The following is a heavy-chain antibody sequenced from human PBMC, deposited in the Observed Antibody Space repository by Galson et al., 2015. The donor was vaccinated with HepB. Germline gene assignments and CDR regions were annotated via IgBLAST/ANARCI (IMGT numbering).Heavy chain of an antibody. CDR1: GFTFSSYS. J-gene: IGHJ6*03. V-gene: IGHV3-48*02. CDR3: ARDSAGTDYYYYMDV. Sequence: SLRLSCAASGFTFSSYSMNWVRQAPGKGLEWVSYISSSSSTIYYADSVKGRFTISRDNAKNSLYLQMNSLRDEDTAVYYCARDSAGTDYYYYMDVWGKGTTVTVSS. CDR2: ISSSSSTI. D-gene: IGHD1-26*01.